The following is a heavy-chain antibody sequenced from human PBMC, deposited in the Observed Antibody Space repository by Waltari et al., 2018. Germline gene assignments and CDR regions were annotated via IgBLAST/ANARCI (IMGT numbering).Heavy chain of an antibody. V-gene: IGHV4-59*01. D-gene: IGHD6-13*01. CDR1: GGSIRGYY. CDR3: ARLSRIATAGPNYYHSMDV. J-gene: IGHJ6*02. CDR2: VYYSGST. Sequence: QVQLQESGPGLVKSSETLSLTCTVSGGSIRGYYCSWIRQPPGQGLEWIGYVYYSGSTNYNPSLKSRVTISVDTSKNQFSLKLNSVTAADTAVYYCARLSRIATAGPNYYHSMDVWGQGTTVTVSS.